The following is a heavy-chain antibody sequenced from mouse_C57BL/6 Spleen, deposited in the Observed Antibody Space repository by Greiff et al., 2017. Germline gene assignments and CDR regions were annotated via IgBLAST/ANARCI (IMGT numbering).Heavy chain of an antibody. CDR3: ARPGYYGRGWFAY. V-gene: IGHV5-17*01. J-gene: IGHJ3*01. D-gene: IGHD1-1*01. CDR1: GFTFSDYG. CDR2: ISSGSSTI. Sequence: EVQLVESGGGLVKPGGSLKLSCAASGFTFSDYGMHWVRQAPEKGLEWVAYISSGSSTIYYADTVKGRFTISRGNAKNTLFLQMTSLRSEDTAMYYCARPGYYGRGWFAYWGQGTLVTVSA.